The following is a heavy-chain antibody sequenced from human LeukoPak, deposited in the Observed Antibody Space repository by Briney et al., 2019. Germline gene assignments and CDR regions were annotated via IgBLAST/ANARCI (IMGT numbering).Heavy chain of an antibody. D-gene: IGHD1-26*01. CDR1: GGSISGYY. J-gene: IGHJ3*02. CDR3: ARAIVGEPRGAFDI. Sequence: SETLSLTCTVSGGSISGYYWSWIRQPAGKGLEWIGRIYSSGSTNDNPSLRSRVTMSVDTSKVQFSLRLSSVTAADTAVYYCARAIVGEPRGAFDIWGQGTMVTVSS. V-gene: IGHV4-4*07. CDR2: IYSSGST.